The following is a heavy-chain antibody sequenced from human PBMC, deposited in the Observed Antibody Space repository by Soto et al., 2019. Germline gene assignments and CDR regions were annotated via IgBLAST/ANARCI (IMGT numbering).Heavy chain of an antibody. CDR2: IYYSGST. Sequence: SETLSLTCTVSGGSISSGGYYWSWIRQHPGKGLEWIGYIYYSGSTYYNPSLKSRVTISVDTSKNQFSLKLSSVTAADTAVYNCARDADTVIAARPVDWFDPWGEATLVTVSS. V-gene: IGHV4-31*03. CDR3: ARDADTVIAARPVDWFDP. J-gene: IGHJ5*02. D-gene: IGHD6-6*01. CDR1: GGSISSGGYY.